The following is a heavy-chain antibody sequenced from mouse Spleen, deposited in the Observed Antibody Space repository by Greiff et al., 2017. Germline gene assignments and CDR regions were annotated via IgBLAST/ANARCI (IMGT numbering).Heavy chain of an antibody. CDR3: ARQNYGNYVWYFDV. J-gene: IGHJ1*01. Sequence: EVQVVESGGGLVKPGGSLKLSCAASGFTFSDYGMAWVRQAPGKGPEWVAFISNLAYSIYYADTVTGRFTISRENAKNTLYLEMSSLRSEDTAMYYCARQNYGNYVWYFDVWGAGTTVTVSS. CDR1: GFTFSDYG. V-gene: IGHV5-15*01. CDR2: ISNLAYSI. D-gene: IGHD2-1*01.